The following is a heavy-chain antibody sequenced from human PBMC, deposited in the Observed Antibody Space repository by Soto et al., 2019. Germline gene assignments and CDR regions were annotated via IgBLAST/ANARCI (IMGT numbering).Heavy chain of an antibody. CDR1: GYNFANYW. D-gene: IGHD3-9*01. V-gene: IGHV5-51*01. Sequence: ELQLVQSGAEVKKPGESLKISCNGSGYNFANYWIGWVRQMPGKGLEWMGIIYPGNSDTRYSPSFQGQVTISADTSISTAYLEWSSLKASDTAIYYCARHVYYDVLKKNYWGQGTLVTVSS. CDR3: ARHVYYDVLKKNY. CDR2: IYPGNSDT. J-gene: IGHJ4*02.